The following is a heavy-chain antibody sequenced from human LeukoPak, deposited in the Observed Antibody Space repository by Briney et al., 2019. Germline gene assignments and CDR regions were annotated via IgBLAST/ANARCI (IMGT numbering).Heavy chain of an antibody. CDR2: IYYSGST. CDR1: GGSISSYY. D-gene: IGHD3-22*01. V-gene: IGHV4-59*01. CDR3: AREVAPYDSSGYYLRKGAFDI. J-gene: IGHJ3*02. Sequence: PSETLSLTCTVPGGSISSYYWSWTRQPPGKGLEWIGYIYYSGSTNYNPSLKSRVTISVDTSKNQFSLKLSSVTAADTAVYYCAREVAPYDSSGYYLRKGAFDIWGQGTMVTVSS.